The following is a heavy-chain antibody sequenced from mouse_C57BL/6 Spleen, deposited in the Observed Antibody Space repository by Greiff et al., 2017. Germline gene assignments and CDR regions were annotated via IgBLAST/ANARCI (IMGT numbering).Heavy chain of an antibody. CDR3: ARLYDGYPAWFAY. D-gene: IGHD2-3*01. Sequence: QVQLQQSGAELAKPGASVKLSCKASGYTFTSYWMHWVKQRPGQGLEWIGYINPSSGYTKYNQKFKDKATLTADKSSSTAYMQLSSLTYEDSAVXYCARLYDGYPAWFAYWGQGTLVTVSA. V-gene: IGHV1-7*01. CDR1: GYTFTSYW. CDR2: INPSSGYT. J-gene: IGHJ3*01.